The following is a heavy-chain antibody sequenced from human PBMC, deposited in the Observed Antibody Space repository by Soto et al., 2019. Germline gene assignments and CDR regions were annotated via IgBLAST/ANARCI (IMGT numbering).Heavy chain of an antibody. CDR1: GGTFSSYA. J-gene: IGHJ6*02. CDR3: AREPITMVRGVIMRDGYYYYGMDV. CDR2: IIPIFGTA. V-gene: IGHV1-69*01. D-gene: IGHD3-10*01. Sequence: QVQLVQSGAEVKKPGSSVKVSCKASGGTFSSYAISWVRQAPGQGLEWMGGIIPIFGTANYAQKFQGRVTITADESTSTAYMELSSLRSEDTAVYYCAREPITMVRGVIMRDGYYYYGMDVWGQGTTVTVSS.